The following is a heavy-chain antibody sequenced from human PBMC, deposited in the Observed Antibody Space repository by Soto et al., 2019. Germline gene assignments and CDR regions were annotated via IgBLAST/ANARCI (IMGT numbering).Heavy chain of an antibody. J-gene: IGHJ3*02. CDR1: GLTLSDYS. V-gene: IGHV3-64*01. D-gene: IGHD3-16*01. Sequence: EVQLVESGGGLVQPGGSLRLSCAASGLTLSDYSMHWVRQAAGKGLEYVSAISYKGDTTYYANSVKGRFTISRYNSNNTLYLQMGSRRAEDLVVDYCATVFGLCQAALEIWGQGTMVTVSS. CDR3: ATVFGLCQAALEI. CDR2: ISYKGDTT.